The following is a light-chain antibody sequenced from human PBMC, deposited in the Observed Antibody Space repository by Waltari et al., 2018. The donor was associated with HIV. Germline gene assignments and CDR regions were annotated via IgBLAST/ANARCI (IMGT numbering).Light chain of an antibody. J-gene: IGLJ3*02. V-gene: IGLV2-14*03. Sequence: QSALTQPASVSGSPGQSITISCTGTSSDLGRYNYVPWYQQHPGKAPKLMIYDVSSRPSGVSNRFSGSKSGNTASLTISGLQAEDETDYYCSSYTSSSSWVFGGGTKLTVL. CDR2: DVS. CDR3: SSYTSSSSWV. CDR1: SSDLGRYNY.